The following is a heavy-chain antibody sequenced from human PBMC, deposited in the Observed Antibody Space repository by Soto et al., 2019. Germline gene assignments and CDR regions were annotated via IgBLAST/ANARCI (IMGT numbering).Heavy chain of an antibody. V-gene: IGHV3-64*01. CDR3: ARVGNWNLAYYMDF. CDR1: GFTFSSYA. J-gene: IGHJ4*02. D-gene: IGHD1-20*01. CDR2: ISSNGGST. Sequence: GGSLRLSCAASGFTFSSYAMHWVRQAPGKGLEYVSAISSNGGSTYYANSVKGRFTISRDNSKNTLYLQMGSLRAEDMAVYYCARVGNWNLAYYMDFWGQGTLVTVSS.